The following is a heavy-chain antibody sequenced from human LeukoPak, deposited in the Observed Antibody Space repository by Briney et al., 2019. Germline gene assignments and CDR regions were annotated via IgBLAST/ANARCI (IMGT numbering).Heavy chain of an antibody. CDR2: IYHSEDT. D-gene: IGHD2-8*01. Sequence: KSSETLSLTCTVSGYSISSGYYWGWIRQPPGKGLEWIGNIYHSEDTYYNPSLKSRVTISVDTSKNQFSLKVSSVTAADTAIYYCARWSMLDNWFDPWGQGTLVTVSS. CDR3: ARWSMLDNWFDP. V-gene: IGHV4-38-2*02. CDR1: GYSISSGYY. J-gene: IGHJ5*02.